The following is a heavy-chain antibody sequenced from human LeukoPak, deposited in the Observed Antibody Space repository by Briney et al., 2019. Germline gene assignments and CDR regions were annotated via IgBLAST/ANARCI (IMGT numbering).Heavy chain of an antibody. V-gene: IGHV4-61*02. CDR2: IYTSGST. Sequence: PSQTLSLTCTVSGGSISSGSYYWSWIRQPAGKGLEWIGRIYTSGSTNYNPSLKSRVTISVDTSKNQFSLKLSSVTAADTAVYYCTRGSIAYYYMDVWGKGTTVTTSS. CDR1: GGSISSGSYY. D-gene: IGHD3-22*01. CDR3: TRGSIAYYYMDV. J-gene: IGHJ6*03.